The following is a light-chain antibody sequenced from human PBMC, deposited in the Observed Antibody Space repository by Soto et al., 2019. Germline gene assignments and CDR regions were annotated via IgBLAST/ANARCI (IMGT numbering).Light chain of an antibody. J-gene: IGLJ2*01. CDR3: SSYTSSSTLV. CDR2: DVS. CDR1: SSDVGGYNY. V-gene: IGLV2-14*01. Sequence: QSALTQPASVYGSPGQSITISCTGTSSDVGGYNYVSWYQQHPGKAPKLMIYDVSNRPSGVSNRFSGSKSGNTASLTITGLQAEDEADYCCSSYTSSSTLVFGGGTKVTVL.